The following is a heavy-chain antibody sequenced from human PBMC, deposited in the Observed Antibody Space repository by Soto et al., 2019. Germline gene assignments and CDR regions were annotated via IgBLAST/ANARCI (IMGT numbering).Heavy chain of an antibody. D-gene: IGHD6-19*01. V-gene: IGHV4-59*01. CDR3: ARGSSSSGWFY. Sequence: SETLSLTCTVSGGSISSYYWSWIRQPPGKGLEWIGYIYYSGSTNYNPSLKSRVTISVDTSKNQFPLKLSSVTAADTAVYYCARGSSSSGWFYWGQGTLVTVSS. CDR2: IYYSGST. CDR1: GGSISSYY. J-gene: IGHJ4*02.